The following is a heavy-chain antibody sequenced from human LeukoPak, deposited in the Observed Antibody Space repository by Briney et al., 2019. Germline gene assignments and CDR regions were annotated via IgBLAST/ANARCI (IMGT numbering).Heavy chain of an antibody. J-gene: IGHJ6*03. D-gene: IGHD6-19*01. Sequence: ASVKVSCKASGYNFTSYYVHWVRQAPGQGLEWMGIINPSGAKTSYAQKFQGRVTMTRDTSTSTLYMQLSSLRSEDTAVYYCARGIVAGIYYYYYYMDVWGKGTTVTVSS. CDR3: ARGIVAGIYYYYYYMDV. CDR2: INPSGAKT. V-gene: IGHV1-46*01. CDR1: GYNFTSYY.